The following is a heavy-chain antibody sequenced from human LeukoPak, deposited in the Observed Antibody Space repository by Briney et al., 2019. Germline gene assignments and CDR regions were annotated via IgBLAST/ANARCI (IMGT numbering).Heavy chain of an antibody. CDR2: IIPILGIA. CDR3: ARCTVVTDAEYFQH. CDR1: GGTFSSYA. J-gene: IGHJ1*01. V-gene: IGHV1-69*04. Sequence: GASVKVSCKASGGTFSSYAISWVRQAPGQGLEWMGRIIPILGIANYAQKFQGRVTITADKSTSTAYMELSSLRSEDTAVYYCARCTVVTDAEYFQHWGQGTLVTVSS. D-gene: IGHD4-23*01.